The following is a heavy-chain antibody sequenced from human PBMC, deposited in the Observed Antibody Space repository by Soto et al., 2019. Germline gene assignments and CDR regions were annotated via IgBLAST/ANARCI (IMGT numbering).Heavy chain of an antibody. V-gene: IGHV1-69*13. CDR3: ARDLSGYSYGYYFDY. J-gene: IGHJ4*02. CDR2: IIPIFGTA. D-gene: IGHD5-18*01. Sequence: ASVKVSCKASGGTFSSYAISWVRQAPGQGLEWMGGIIPIFGTANYAQKFQGRVTITADESTSTAYMELSSLRSEDTAVYYCARDLSGYSYGYYFDYWGQGTLVTVSS. CDR1: GGTFSSYA.